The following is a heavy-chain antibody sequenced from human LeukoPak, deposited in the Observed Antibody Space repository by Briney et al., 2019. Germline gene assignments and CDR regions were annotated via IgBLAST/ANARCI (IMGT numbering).Heavy chain of an antibody. J-gene: IGHJ4*02. CDR1: GGSISSSSYY. Sequence: PSETLSLTCTVFGGSISSSSYYWGWIRQPPGKGLEWIGSIYYSGSTYYNPSLKSRVTISVDTSKNQFSLKLSSVTAADTAVYYCARRRHYYGSGSYSYASYYFDYWGQGTLVTVSS. D-gene: IGHD3-10*01. CDR2: IYYSGST. CDR3: ARRRHYYGSGSYSYASYYFDY. V-gene: IGHV4-39*01.